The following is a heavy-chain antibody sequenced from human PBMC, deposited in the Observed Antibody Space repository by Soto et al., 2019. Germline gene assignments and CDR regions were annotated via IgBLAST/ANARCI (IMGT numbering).Heavy chain of an antibody. CDR3: AREGYSSSWYIWFDP. V-gene: IGHV1-69*06. Sequence: SVKVSCKASGGTFSSYAISWVRQAPGQGLEWMGGIIPIFGTANYAQKLQGRVTITADKSTSTAYMELSSLRSEDTAVYYCAREGYSSSWYIWFDPWGQGTLVTVSS. CDR2: IIPIFGTA. J-gene: IGHJ5*02. D-gene: IGHD6-13*01. CDR1: GGTFSSYA.